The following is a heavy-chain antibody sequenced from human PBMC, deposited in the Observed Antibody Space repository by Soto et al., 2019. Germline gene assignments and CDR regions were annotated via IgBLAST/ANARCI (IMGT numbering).Heavy chain of an antibody. D-gene: IGHD6-19*01. Sequence: PSETLSLTCTVSGGSISSYYWSWIRQPPGKGLEWIGYIYYSGSTNYNPSLKSRVTISVDTSKNQFSLKLSSVTAADTAVYYCARAYQGGWSAFHFDYWGQGTLVTVSS. V-gene: IGHV4-59*01. J-gene: IGHJ4*02. CDR1: GGSISSYY. CDR3: ARAYQGGWSAFHFDY. CDR2: IYYSGST.